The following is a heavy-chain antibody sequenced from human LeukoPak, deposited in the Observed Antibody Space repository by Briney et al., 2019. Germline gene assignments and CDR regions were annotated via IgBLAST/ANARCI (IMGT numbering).Heavy chain of an antibody. CDR3: TTGYSSGWDRDSFDV. Sequence: ASVKVSCKVSGYTFSDLSRYWVRQAPGKGLEWMGGFDPEDGETIYAQKFQDRVRMTEDTSTDTAYMELSSLGPEDTAVYYCTTGYSSGWDRDSFDVWGQGTTVTVSS. CDR2: FDPEDGET. V-gene: IGHV1-24*01. CDR1: GYTFSDLS. J-gene: IGHJ3*01. D-gene: IGHD6-19*01.